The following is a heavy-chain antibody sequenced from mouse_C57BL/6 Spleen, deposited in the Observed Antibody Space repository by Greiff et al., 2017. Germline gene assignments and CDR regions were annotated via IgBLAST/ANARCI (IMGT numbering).Heavy chain of an antibody. CDR2: IDPSDSYT. CDR1: GYTFTSYW. J-gene: IGHJ2*01. V-gene: IGHV1-50*01. D-gene: IGHD4-1*01. CDR3: ARPWGTAGTSYDDY. Sequence: QVQLQQSGAELVKPGASVKLSCKASGYTFTSYWMQWVKQRPGQGLEWIGEIDPSDSYTNYNQKFKGKATLTVDTSSSTAYMQLSSLTSEDSAVYYCARPWGTAGTSYDDYWGQGTTLTVSS.